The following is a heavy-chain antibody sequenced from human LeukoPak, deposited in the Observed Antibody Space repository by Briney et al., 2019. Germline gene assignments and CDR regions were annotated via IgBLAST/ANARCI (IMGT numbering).Heavy chain of an antibody. D-gene: IGHD3-22*01. Sequence: ASVKVSCTASGYTFTNYEINWVRQATGHGLEWMGWMNPNSGDTAYAQKFQGRITLTRSTSITTAYMELSGLRSDDTAVYYCARGLGSYDSSELTWPMISFWGQGTQVTVSS. CDR1: GYTFTNYE. CDR2: MNPNSGDT. CDR3: ARGLGSYDSSELTWPMISF. V-gene: IGHV1-8*01. J-gene: IGHJ4*02.